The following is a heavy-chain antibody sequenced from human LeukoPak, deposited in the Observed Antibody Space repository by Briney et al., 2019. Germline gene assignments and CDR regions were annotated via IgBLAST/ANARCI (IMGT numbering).Heavy chain of an antibody. Sequence: SQTLSLTCTVSGGSISSGSYYWSWIQQPAGKGLEWIGRIYTSGSTNYNPSLKSRVTISVDTSKNQFSLKLSSVTAADTAVYYCARAPRYCSSTSCYWLDPWGQGTLVTVSS. CDR1: GGSISSGSYY. CDR2: IYTSGST. V-gene: IGHV4-61*02. J-gene: IGHJ5*02. CDR3: ARAPRYCSSTSCYWLDP. D-gene: IGHD2-2*01.